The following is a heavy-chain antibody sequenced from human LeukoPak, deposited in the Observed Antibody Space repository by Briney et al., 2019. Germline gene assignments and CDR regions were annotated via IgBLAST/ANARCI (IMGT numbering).Heavy chain of an antibody. CDR1: GYTFTDSY. V-gene: IGHV1-2*06. CDR3: ARSARHCNNGVCFTDYYIDL. D-gene: IGHD2-8*01. CDR2: INPNSGDP. Sequence: ASVKVSCKTSGYTFTDSYIHWVRQAPGQGLEWMGRINPNSGDPNYPQKFQGRATMTRDTSISTAYMEMSSLTSDDTAVYYCARSARHCNNGVCFTDYYIDLWGKGTTVIVSS. J-gene: IGHJ6*03.